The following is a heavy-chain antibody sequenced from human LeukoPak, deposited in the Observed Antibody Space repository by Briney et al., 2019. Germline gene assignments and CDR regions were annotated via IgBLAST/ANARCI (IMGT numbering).Heavy chain of an antibody. Sequence: GGSLRLSCVASGFTFSLCEMNCVRQAPGEGLEWVSYIHNGGSSTYYADSVKGRFTISRDNGKNSLHLQMNSLRVEDTAVYYCARWTRVTSSSLWYFDLWGRGTLVTVSS. CDR2: IHNGGSST. J-gene: IGHJ2*01. CDR3: ARWTRVTSSSLWYFDL. D-gene: IGHD6-6*01. CDR1: GFTFSLCE. V-gene: IGHV3-48*03.